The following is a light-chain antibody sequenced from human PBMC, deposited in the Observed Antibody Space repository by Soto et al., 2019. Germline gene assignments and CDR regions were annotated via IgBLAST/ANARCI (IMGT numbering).Light chain of an antibody. CDR3: QSYDSSLSGWVVV. Sequence: QSVLTQPPSVSGAPGQRVTISCTGSSSNIGAGYDVHWYQQLPGTAPKLLIYGNSNRPSGVPDRFSGSKSGTSASLAITGLQAEDEADYYCQSYDSSLSGWVVVFGGGTQLTVL. CDR2: GNS. V-gene: IGLV1-40*01. CDR1: SSNIGAGYD. J-gene: IGLJ2*01.